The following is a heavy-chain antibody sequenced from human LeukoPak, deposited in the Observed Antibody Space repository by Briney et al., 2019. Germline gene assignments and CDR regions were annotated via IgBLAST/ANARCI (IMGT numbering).Heavy chain of an antibody. CDR2: IYYTGST. J-gene: IGHJ5*01. Sequence: PSETLSLTCTVSGGSITSYYWSWIRQPPGKGLEWIGYIYYTGSTNYNPSLKSRVTISVDTSKNQFSLNLSSVSAADTAVYYCARVVVAAGSNWFDSWGQGTLVTVSS. CDR1: GGSITSYY. V-gene: IGHV4-59*01. D-gene: IGHD2-15*01. CDR3: ARVVVAAGSNWFDS.